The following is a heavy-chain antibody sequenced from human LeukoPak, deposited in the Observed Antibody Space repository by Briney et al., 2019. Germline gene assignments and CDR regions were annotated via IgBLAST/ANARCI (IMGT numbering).Heavy chain of an antibody. CDR3: AKSRTRGDGMDV. CDR1: GFTFSSYG. Sequence: PGRSLRLSCAASGFTFSSYGMHWVRQAPGKGLEWVAVISYDGSNKYYADSVKGRFTISRDNSKNTLYLQMNSLRAEDTAVYYCAKSRTRGDGMDVWGQGTTVTVSS. D-gene: IGHD3-10*01. V-gene: IGHV3-30*18. CDR2: ISYDGSNK. J-gene: IGHJ6*02.